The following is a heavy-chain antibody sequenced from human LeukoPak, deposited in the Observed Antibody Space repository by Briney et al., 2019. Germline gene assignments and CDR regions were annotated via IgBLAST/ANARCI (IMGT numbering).Heavy chain of an antibody. CDR1: GFTFSSYW. D-gene: IGHD4-23*01. J-gene: IGHJ5*02. CDR2: IKQDGSEK. V-gene: IGHV3-7*01. CDR3: ARDRLRVVRLPPSRDNWFDP. Sequence: GGSLRLSCAASGFTFSSYWMSWVRQAPGKGLEWVANIKQDGSEKYYVDSVKGRFTISRDDAKNSLYLQMNSLRAEDTAVYYCARDRLRVVRLPPSRDNWFDPWGQGTLVTVSS.